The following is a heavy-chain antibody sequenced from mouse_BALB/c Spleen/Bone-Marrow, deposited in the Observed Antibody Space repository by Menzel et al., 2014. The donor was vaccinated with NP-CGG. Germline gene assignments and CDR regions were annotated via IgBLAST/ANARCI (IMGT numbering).Heavy chain of an antibody. CDR3: ARYYYGYYFDY. Sequence: LVKPGASVKXSXTXSGFXIXDPYMHWVRXRPEQGLEWLGRIDPANGDTRYDPKFQGKATITADTSSNTAYLQLSSLTSEDTAVYYCARYYYGYYFDYWGQGTTLTXSS. CDR2: IDPANGDT. CDR1: GFXIXDPY. D-gene: IGHD1-2*01. V-gene: IGHV14-3*02. J-gene: IGHJ2*01.